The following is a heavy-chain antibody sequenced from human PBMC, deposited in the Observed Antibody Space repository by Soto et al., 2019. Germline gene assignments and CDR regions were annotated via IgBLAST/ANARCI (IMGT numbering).Heavy chain of an antibody. CDR2: ISHDGRSK. CDR1: GFTFSTFG. V-gene: IGHV3-30*18. D-gene: IGHD2-2*01. J-gene: IGHJ3*02. CDR3: AKDRGYCDSSSCYLGHSLDM. Sequence: QVQLVESGGGVVQPGTSLRLSCAASGFTFSTFGIHWVRQAPGKGLEWVAVISHDGRSKFYGDSVKGRFTISRDNSKNMLSLQMNNLKPEDTAVYYCAKDRGYCDSSSCYLGHSLDMWGQGTMVTVSS.